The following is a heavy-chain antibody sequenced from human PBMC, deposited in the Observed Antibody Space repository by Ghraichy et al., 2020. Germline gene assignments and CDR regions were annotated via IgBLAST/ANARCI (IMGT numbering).Heavy chain of an antibody. CDR1: GFTFSSYG. CDR3: AKGGTTVTHRRSMDV. Sequence: GGSLRLSCAASGFTFSSYGMHWVRQAPGKGLEWVAVISYDGSNKYYADSVKGRFTISRDNSKNTLYLQMNSLRAEDTAVYYCAKGGTTVTHRRSMDVWGQGTTVTVSS. J-gene: IGHJ6*02. V-gene: IGHV3-30*18. D-gene: IGHD4-17*01. CDR2: ISYDGSNK.